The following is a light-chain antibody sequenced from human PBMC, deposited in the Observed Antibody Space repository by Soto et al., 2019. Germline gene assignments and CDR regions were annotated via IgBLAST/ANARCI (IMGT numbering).Light chain of an antibody. V-gene: IGKV3-20*01. J-gene: IGKJ1*01. CDR1: QSVSSSY. CDR3: QQYGRSPST. Sequence: DIVVTQSPGTLSSSPGERATLSCRASQSVSSSYLAWYQQKPGQAPRLLIYGASSRATGIPDRFSGSGSGTDFTLTISRLEPEDFAVYYCQQYGRSPSTFGQGTKVEIK. CDR2: GAS.